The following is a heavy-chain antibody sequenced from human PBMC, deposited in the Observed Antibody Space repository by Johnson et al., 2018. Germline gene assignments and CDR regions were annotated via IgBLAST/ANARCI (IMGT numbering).Heavy chain of an antibody. Sequence: VQLVESGGGLVQXGGSXRLXCAASGFTFSSYDMHWVRQATGKGLEWVSAIGTAGDTYYPGSVKGRFTISRENAKNSLYLQMNSLRAGDTAVYYCARDRLVGYYYYGMDVWGQGTTVTVSS. CDR1: GFTFSSYD. CDR2: IGTAGDT. J-gene: IGHJ6*02. D-gene: IGHD6-6*01. V-gene: IGHV3-13*01. CDR3: ARDRLVGYYYYGMDV.